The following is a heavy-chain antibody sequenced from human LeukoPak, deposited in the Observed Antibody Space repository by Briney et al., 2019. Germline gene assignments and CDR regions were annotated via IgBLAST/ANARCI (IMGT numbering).Heavy chain of an antibody. J-gene: IGHJ3*02. D-gene: IGHD2-15*01. CDR3: ARDLRGYCSGGSCSSSDAFDI. Sequence: GGSLRLSCAASGFTFSSYSMNWVRQAPGKGLEWVSSISSSSSYIYYADSVKGRFTISRDNAKNSLYLQMNSLRAEDTAVYYCARDLRGYCSGGSCSSSDAFDIWGQGTMVTVSS. V-gene: IGHV3-21*01. CDR2: ISSSSSYI. CDR1: GFTFSSYS.